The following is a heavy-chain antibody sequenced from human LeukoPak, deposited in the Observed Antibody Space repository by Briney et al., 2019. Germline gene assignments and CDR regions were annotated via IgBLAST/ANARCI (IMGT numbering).Heavy chain of an antibody. CDR1: GGSFSGYY. Sequence: PSETLSLTCAVYGGSFSGYYWNWIRQPPGKGLEWIGEINHSGSTNYNPSLKSRVTISVDTSKNQFSLKLSSVTAADTAVYYCARVPLRSGAAAYWGQGTLVTVSS. CDR3: ARVPLRSGAAAY. CDR2: INHSGST. D-gene: IGHD2/OR15-2a*01. J-gene: IGHJ4*02. V-gene: IGHV4-34*01.